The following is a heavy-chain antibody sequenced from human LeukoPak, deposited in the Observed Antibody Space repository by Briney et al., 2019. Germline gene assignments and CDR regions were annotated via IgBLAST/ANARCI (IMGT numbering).Heavy chain of an antibody. Sequence: GASVKVSCKASGYTFTSYGISWVRQAPGRGLEWMGRIIPILGIANYAQKFQGRVTITADKSTSTAYMELSSLRSEDTAVYYCARDALALEVAATHPNNWFDPWGQGTLVTVSS. D-gene: IGHD2-15*01. CDR2: IIPILGIA. J-gene: IGHJ5*02. CDR3: ARDALALEVAATHPNNWFDP. CDR1: GYTFTSYG. V-gene: IGHV1-69*04.